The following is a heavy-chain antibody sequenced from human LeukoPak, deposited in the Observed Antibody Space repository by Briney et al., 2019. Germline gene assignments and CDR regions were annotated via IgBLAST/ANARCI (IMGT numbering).Heavy chain of an antibody. Sequence: ASVKDSCKASGYTFTTHDINWVRQAPGKGLDWMGWMNPNSGNTGFAQKFQGRVTITRNTSISTAYLELSSLRSEDTAVYYCARLVNQFDYVTGRFDYWGQGTLVTVSS. V-gene: IGHV1-8*02. CDR1: GYTFTTHD. D-gene: IGHD4-17*01. J-gene: IGHJ4*02. CDR2: MNPNSGNT. CDR3: ARLVNQFDYVTGRFDY.